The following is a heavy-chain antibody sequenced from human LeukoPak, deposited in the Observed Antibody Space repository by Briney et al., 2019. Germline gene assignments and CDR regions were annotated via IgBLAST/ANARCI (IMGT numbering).Heavy chain of an antibody. D-gene: IGHD3-22*01. Sequence: GGSLRLSCAASGFTFSSYAMSWVRQAPGKGLEWVSVISDSGGSTKYADSVKGRFTISRDNSKNTLYLQMNSLRAEDTAVYYCAKDYYDSSGYYLDYWGQGTLVTVSS. CDR1: GFTFSSYA. CDR3: AKDYYDSSGYYLDY. V-gene: IGHV3-23*01. CDR2: ISDSGGST. J-gene: IGHJ4*02.